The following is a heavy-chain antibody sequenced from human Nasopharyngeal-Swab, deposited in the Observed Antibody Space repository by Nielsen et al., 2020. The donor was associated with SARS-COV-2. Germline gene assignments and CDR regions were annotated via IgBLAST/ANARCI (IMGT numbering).Heavy chain of an antibody. J-gene: IGHJ4*02. CDR1: GGTFSSYA. V-gene: IGHV1-69*13. CDR3: ARWVELDYGDYEHGDY. Sequence: SVKVSCKASGGTFSSYAISWVRQAPGQGLAWMGGIIPIFGTANYAQKFQGRVTITADESTSTAYMELSSLRSEDTAVYYCARWVELDYGDYEHGDYWGQGTLGTVSS. CDR2: IIPIFGTA. D-gene: IGHD4-17*01.